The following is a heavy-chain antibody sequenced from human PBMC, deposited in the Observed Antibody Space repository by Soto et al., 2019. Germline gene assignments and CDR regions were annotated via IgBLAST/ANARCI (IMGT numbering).Heavy chain of an antibody. Sequence: GASVKVSCKASGGTFSSYAISWVRQAPGQGLEWMGGIIPIFGTANYAQKFQGRVTITADESTSTAYMELSSLRSEDTAVYYCARVVVVVPAAIYDYYYGMDVWGRGTTVTVSS. V-gene: IGHV1-69*13. D-gene: IGHD2-2*02. CDR2: IIPIFGTA. CDR3: ARVVVVVPAAIYDYYYGMDV. J-gene: IGHJ6*02. CDR1: GGTFSSYA.